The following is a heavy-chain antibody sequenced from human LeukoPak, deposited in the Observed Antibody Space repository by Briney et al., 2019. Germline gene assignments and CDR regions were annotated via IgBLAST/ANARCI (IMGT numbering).Heavy chain of an antibody. CDR1: GGLISSSGNFY. Sequence: PSETLSLTCSVSGGLISSSGNFYWGWIRQVPGKGLEWIGSVYYTGYSYDNPSLKSRVTESVDTSKNQFSLKLNSVTAADTAIYYCARQGAITARRTHYYAMDVWGPGTTVTVSS. CDR3: ARQGAITARRTHYYAMDV. D-gene: IGHD1-20*01. J-gene: IGHJ6*02. V-gene: IGHV4-39*01. CDR2: VYYTGYS.